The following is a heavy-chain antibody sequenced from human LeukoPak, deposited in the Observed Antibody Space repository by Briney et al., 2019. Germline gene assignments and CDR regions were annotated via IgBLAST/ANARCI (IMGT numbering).Heavy chain of an antibody. CDR3: ARDPGYDYGDYDYYYGMDV. Sequence: ASVKVSCKASGYTFTSYGISWVRQAPGQGLEWMGWISAYNGNTNYAQKLQGRVTMTTDTSTSTAYMELRSLRSDDTAVYYCARDPGYDYGDYDYYYGMDVWGQGTTVTVSS. CDR1: GYTFTSYG. D-gene: IGHD4-17*01. V-gene: IGHV1-18*01. CDR2: ISAYNGNT. J-gene: IGHJ6*02.